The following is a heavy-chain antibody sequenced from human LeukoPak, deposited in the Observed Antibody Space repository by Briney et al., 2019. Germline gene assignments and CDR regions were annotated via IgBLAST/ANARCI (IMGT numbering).Heavy chain of an antibody. CDR2: ISAYNGNT. J-gene: IGHJ3*02. Sequence: ASVKVSCKASAYTFTSYGISWVRQAPGQGLEWMGWISAYNGNTNYAQKLQGRVTMTTDTSTSTAYMELRSLRSDDTAVYYCARGLQENLAWLQAFSAFDIWGQGTMVTVSS. D-gene: IGHD6-19*01. V-gene: IGHV1-18*01. CDR1: AYTFTSYG. CDR3: ARGLQENLAWLQAFSAFDI.